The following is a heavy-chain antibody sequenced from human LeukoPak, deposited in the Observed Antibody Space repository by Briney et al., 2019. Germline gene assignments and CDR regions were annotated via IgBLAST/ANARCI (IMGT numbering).Heavy chain of an antibody. Sequence: GGSLRLSCAASGFTFSNYYMNWIRQAPGKGLEWVSYISSSGSTMFYADSVKGRFTISRDNAKNSLFLQMNSLRAEDTAVYYCARSSGSYYYDMDVWGQGTTVTVSS. CDR3: ARSSGSYYYDMDV. J-gene: IGHJ6*02. V-gene: IGHV3-11*01. D-gene: IGHD6-25*01. CDR1: GFTFSNYY. CDR2: ISSSGSTM.